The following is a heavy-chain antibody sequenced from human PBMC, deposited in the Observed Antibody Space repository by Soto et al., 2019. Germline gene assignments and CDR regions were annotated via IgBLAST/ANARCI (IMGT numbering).Heavy chain of an antibody. D-gene: IGHD2-8*02. CDR2: INHSGST. CDR3: ARDKITGLFDY. J-gene: IGHJ4*02. V-gene: IGHV4-34*01. Sequence: QVQLQQWGAGLLKPSEILSLTCAVYGGSFSGYYWTWIRQPPGTGLEWIGEINHSGSTNYNPSLKSLVTISVDTSKNQFSLKLTSVTAADTAVYYCARDKITGLFDYWGQGTLVTVSS. CDR1: GGSFSGYY.